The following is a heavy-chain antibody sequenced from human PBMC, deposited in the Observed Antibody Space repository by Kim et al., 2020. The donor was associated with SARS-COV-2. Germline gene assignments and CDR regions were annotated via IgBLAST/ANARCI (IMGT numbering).Heavy chain of an antibody. D-gene: IGHD3-22*01. CDR3: AKDRNIVATIGVLDY. V-gene: IGHV3-9*01. CDR2: ISWNSGSI. CDR1: GFTFDDYA. J-gene: IGHJ4*02. Sequence: GGSLRLSCAASGFTFDDYAMHWVRQAPGKGLEWVSGISWNSGSIGYADSVKGRFTISRDNAKNSLYLQMNSLRAEDTALYYCAKDRNIVATIGVLDYWGQGTLVTVSS.